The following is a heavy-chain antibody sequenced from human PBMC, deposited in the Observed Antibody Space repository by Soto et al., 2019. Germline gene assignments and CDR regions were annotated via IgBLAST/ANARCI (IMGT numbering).Heavy chain of an antibody. D-gene: IGHD6-19*01. CDR1: GDSIFPHY. J-gene: IGHJ5*02. CDR3: GRDLSKYSSGWYLWFDP. CDR2: IYYSGST. V-gene: IGHV4-59*11. Sequence: PSETLSLTCTVSGDSIFPHYWSWIRQPPGKGLEWIGYIYYSGSTNYNPSLKSRVTISVDTSKNQFSLKLSSVTAADTAVYYCGRDLSKYSSGWYLWFDPWGQGTLVTVS.